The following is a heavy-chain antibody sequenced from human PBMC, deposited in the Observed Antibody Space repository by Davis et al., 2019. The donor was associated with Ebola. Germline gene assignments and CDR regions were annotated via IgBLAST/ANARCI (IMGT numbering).Heavy chain of an antibody. Sequence: GESLKISCAASGFTFSSYAMSWVRQAPGKGLEWVSAISGSGGSTYYADSVKGRFTISRDNSKNTLYLQMNSLRAEDTAVYYCAKGRVVVPAAGNWFDPWGQGTLVTVSS. CDR3: AKGRVVVPAAGNWFDP. J-gene: IGHJ5*02. V-gene: IGHV3-23*01. D-gene: IGHD2-2*01. CDR1: GFTFSSYA. CDR2: ISGSGGST.